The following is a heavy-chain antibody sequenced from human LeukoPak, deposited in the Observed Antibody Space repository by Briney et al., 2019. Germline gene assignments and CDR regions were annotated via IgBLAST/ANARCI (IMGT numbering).Heavy chain of an antibody. J-gene: IGHJ4*02. CDR3: AKTGSDGDFYYALDY. CDR1: GFTFGVYW. Sequence: GGSLRLSCAASGFTFGVYWMSWVRQAPGKGLEWVAVISYDGRNKYYADSVEGRFTISRDSSKNTLYLQMNSLRAEDTAVYYCAKTGSDGDFYYALDYWGQGTPVTVSS. V-gene: IGHV3-30*18. D-gene: IGHD2-21*02. CDR2: ISYDGRNK.